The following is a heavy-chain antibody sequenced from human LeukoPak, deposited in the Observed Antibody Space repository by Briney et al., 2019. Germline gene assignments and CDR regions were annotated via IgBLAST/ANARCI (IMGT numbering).Heavy chain of an antibody. J-gene: IGHJ4*02. D-gene: IGHD2-15*01. CDR2: IFPILGIA. V-gene: IGHV1-69*04. Sequence: GASVKVSCKASGYTFTSYYMHWVRQAPGQGLEWMGRIFPILGIANYAQKFQGRVTITADKSTSTAYMELSSLRSEDTAVYYCARERQGYCSGGSCYSADYWGQGTLVTVSS. CDR1: GYTFTSYY. CDR3: ARERQGYCSGGSCYSADY.